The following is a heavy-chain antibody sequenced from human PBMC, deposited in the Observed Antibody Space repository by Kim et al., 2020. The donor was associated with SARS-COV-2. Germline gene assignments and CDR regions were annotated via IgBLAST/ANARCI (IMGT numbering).Heavy chain of an antibody. Sequence: GGSLRLSCAASGFTFSSCAIHWVRQAPGKGLEWVAVISYDGSNKNYADSVKGRFTISRDKSKNTLYLQMNSLRAEDTALYYCARDPWLRLRGLTYSYYGMDVWGQGTTVTVSS. D-gene: IGHD3-10*01. CDR2: ISYDGSNK. CDR3: ARDPWLRLRGLTYSYYGMDV. J-gene: IGHJ6*02. CDR1: GFTFSSCA. V-gene: IGHV3-30-3*01.